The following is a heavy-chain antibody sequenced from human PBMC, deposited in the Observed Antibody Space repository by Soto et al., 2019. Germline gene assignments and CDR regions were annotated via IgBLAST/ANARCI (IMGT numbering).Heavy chain of an antibody. Sequence: QLQLQESGPGLVKPSETLSLTCSVSGDSINSDNYYWGWMRQPPGKGLEWIGSIYYRGNTYYNPSLKHRVTISLDKSKSQFSLKLNSVTAADSAVYFCARLEGLATISYYFDYWGQGTLVTVSS. CDR3: ARLEGLATISYYFDY. V-gene: IGHV4-39*01. CDR2: IYYRGNT. CDR1: GDSINSDNYY. J-gene: IGHJ4*02. D-gene: IGHD3-9*01.